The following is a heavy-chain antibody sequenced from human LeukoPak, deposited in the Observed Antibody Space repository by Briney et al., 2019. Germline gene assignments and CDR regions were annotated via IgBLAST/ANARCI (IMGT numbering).Heavy chain of an antibody. CDR1: GGSVTSTNW. V-gene: IGHV4-4*02. CDR2: VHLDGRT. J-gene: IGHJ4*02. D-gene: IGHD3-3*01. Sequence: SETLSLTCDVSGGSVTSTNWWTWVRQPPGKGLEWIGEVHLDGRTNYNPSLKSRLIMSVDLPEKHISLKLTSVTAADTAVYYCAREGGFYRPLDYSGQGTLVTVSS. CDR3: AREGGFYRPLDY.